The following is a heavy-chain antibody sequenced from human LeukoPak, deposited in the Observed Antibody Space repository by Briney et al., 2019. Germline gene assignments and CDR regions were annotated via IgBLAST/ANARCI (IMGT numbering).Heavy chain of an antibody. CDR1: GASIRTYH. V-gene: IGHV4-59*08. D-gene: IGHD4-23*01. CDR3: ARLNEAGGSHRDFDC. Sequence: SETLSLTCTVSGASIRTYHWSWFRQSPGKGLEWTASIYDSGYTNYSPSLKSRTTISVDTSNNQFSLRLTSVTAADTAVYYCARLNEAGGSHRDFDCWGQGTLVTVSS. J-gene: IGHJ4*02. CDR2: IYDSGYT.